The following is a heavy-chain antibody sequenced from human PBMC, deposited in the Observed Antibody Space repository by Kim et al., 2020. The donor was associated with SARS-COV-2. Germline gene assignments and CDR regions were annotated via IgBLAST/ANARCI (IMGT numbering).Heavy chain of an antibody. J-gene: IGHJ6*02. V-gene: IGHV3-30*18. CDR1: GFTFSSYG. D-gene: IGHD3-10*01. CDR2: ISYDGSNK. CDR3: AKESGSGGYYVWTYCYYGMDV. Sequence: GGSLRLSCAASGFTFSSYGMHWVRQAPGKGLEWVAVISYDGSNKYYADSVKGRFTISRDNSKDTLYLQMNSLRVEDTAVYYCAKESGSGGYYVWTYCYYGMDVWGQGTAVTVSS.